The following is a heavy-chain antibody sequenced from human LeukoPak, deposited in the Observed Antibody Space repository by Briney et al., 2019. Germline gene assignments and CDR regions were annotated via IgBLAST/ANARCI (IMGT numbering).Heavy chain of an antibody. V-gene: IGHV1-69*05. D-gene: IGHD2-2*01. CDR1: GGTFSSYA. CDR3: AVGYCSSTSCLDLPYYYYYMDV. Sequence: SVKVSCKASGGTFSSYAISWVRQAPGQGLEWMGGIIPIFGTANYAQKFQGRVTITTDESTSTAYMELSSLRSEDTAVYYCAVGYCSSTSCLDLPYYYYYMDVWGKGTTVTVSS. J-gene: IGHJ6*03. CDR2: IIPIFGTA.